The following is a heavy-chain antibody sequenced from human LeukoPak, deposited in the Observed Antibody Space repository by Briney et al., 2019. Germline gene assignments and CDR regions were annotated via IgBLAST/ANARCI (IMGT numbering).Heavy chain of an antibody. CDR2: IYSGGST. J-gene: IGHJ4*02. CDR3: VRAEQWLAPVDY. D-gene: IGHD6-19*01. CDR1: GFTVSSNY. V-gene: IGHV3-53*01. Sequence: GGSLRLSCAASGFTVSSNYMSWVRQAPGKGLEWVSVIYSGGSTYYADSVKGRFTISRDNSKNTLYLQMNSLRAEDTAVYYCVRAEQWLAPVDYWGQGTLVTVSS.